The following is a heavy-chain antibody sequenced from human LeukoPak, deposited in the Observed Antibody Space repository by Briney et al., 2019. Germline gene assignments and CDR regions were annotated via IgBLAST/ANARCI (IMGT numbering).Heavy chain of an antibody. J-gene: IGHJ4*02. CDR2: VIAIFGRV. V-gene: IGHV1-69*05. CDR1: RGTFSSYG. CDR3: ARGELGDSSGFSFFDY. D-gene: IGHD3-22*01. Sequence: ASVKVSCKASRGTFSSYGISWVRQAPRQGLEWMGGVIAIFGRVKYGQKFQGRATITTDESTSTAYMELSSLTSEDTGVYYCARGELGDSSGFSFFDYWGQGTLVTVSS.